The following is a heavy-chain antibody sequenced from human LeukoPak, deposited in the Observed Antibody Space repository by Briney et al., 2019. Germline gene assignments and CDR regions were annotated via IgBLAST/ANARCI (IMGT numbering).Heavy chain of an antibody. CDR1: GYTFTSYG. J-gene: IGHJ3*02. Sequence: GASVKVSCKASGYTFTSYGISWVRQAPGQGLEWMGWISAYNGNTNYAQKLQGRITMTTDTFTSTASMELRSLRSDDTAVYYCARGYFGGAQRDAFDIWGQGTMVTVSS. CDR3: ARGYFGGAQRDAFDI. V-gene: IGHV1-18*01. CDR2: ISAYNGNT. D-gene: IGHD3-16*01.